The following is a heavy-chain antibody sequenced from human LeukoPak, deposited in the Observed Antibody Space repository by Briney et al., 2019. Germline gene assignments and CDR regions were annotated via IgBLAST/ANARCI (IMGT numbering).Heavy chain of an antibody. CDR3: ARVTGSIDY. CDR2: INLNSGST. CDR1: GYTFTSYD. V-gene: IGHV1-8*01. D-gene: IGHD1-26*01. Sequence: ASVKVSCKASGYTFTSYDINWVRQATGQGLEWMGWINLNSGSTGYAQNFQGRLTVTRDTSINTACMELSTLRSEDTAIYYCARVTGSIDYWGQGTLVTVSS. J-gene: IGHJ4*02.